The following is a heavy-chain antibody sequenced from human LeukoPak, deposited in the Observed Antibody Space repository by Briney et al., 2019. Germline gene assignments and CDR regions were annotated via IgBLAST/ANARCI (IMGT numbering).Heavy chain of an antibody. CDR2: INPRSGGR. Sequence: ASVRLSCKTSGYTFTDYYIRWVRQGPGQRLEWMGLINPRSGGRNYSQKFPGRVTMTRDTAISTAYMDLSGLRSEDTAVYYCAREAGGSDTYYLDYWGQGVLVTVSS. CDR3: AREAGGSDTYYLDY. D-gene: IGHD1-26*01. J-gene: IGHJ4*02. V-gene: IGHV1-2*06. CDR1: GYTFTDYY.